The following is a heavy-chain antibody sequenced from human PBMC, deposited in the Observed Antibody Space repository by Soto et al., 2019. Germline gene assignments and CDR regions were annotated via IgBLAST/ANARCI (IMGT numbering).Heavy chain of an antibody. CDR1: GGSFSNYA. CDR3: ARGREMSTTKFYFDY. J-gene: IGHJ4*02. CDR2: IIPMFDRP. V-gene: IGHV1-69*01. Sequence: QVQVVQSGAEVKKPGSSVKVSCKASGGSFSNYAINWVRQAPGQGLEWMGGIIPMFDRPNYAQNFQGRVTITADESTSTASMEVSSLRSDDTAVYYCARGREMSTTKFYFDYWGQGTLVTVSS. D-gene: IGHD5-12*01.